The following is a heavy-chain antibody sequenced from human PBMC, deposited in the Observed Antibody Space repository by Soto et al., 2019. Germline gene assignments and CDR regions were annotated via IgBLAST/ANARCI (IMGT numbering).Heavy chain of an antibody. CDR1: GFTVSGKKY. Sequence: GGSLRLSCAASGFTVSGKKYLAWVRQAPGKGLEWVSALYDVDGTYYADSLKGRLTISRDNSKNTVFLQMNSLSADDTGLYYCVKEPDVWGQGISVTVSS. CDR3: VKEPDV. J-gene: IGHJ6*02. CDR2: LYDVDGT. V-gene: IGHV3-53*01.